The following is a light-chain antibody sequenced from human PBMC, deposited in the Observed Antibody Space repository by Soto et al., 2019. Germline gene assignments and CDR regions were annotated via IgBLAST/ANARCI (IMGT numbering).Light chain of an antibody. CDR1: QTINNW. J-gene: IGKJ1*01. Sequence: DIQMTQSPSTLSASIGDRVTITCRASQTINNWLAWYQQKPGKAPDLLIYHASNLETGGPSRFSGSACGTEFTPSISALQPDYFATYYCEPYNSYPWTFSQGTKVEIK. V-gene: IGKV1-5*01. CDR3: EPYNSYPWT. CDR2: HAS.